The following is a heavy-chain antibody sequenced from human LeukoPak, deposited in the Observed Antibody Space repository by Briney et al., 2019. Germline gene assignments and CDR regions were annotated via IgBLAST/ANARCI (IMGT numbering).Heavy chain of an antibody. CDR1: GGSFSGYY. CDR3: ARGFGIAASGRLDY. J-gene: IGHJ4*02. Sequence: SETLSLTCAVYGGSFSGYYWSWIRQPPGKGLEWIGEINHSGSTNYNPSLKSRVTISVDTSKNQFSLKLSPVTAADTAVYYCARGFGIAASGRLDYWGQGTLVTVSS. D-gene: IGHD6-13*01. V-gene: IGHV4-34*01. CDR2: INHSGST.